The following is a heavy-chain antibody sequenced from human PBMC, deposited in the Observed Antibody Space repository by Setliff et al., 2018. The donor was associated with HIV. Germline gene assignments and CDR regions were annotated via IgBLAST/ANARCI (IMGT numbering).Heavy chain of an antibody. D-gene: IGHD6-13*01. V-gene: IGHV1-18*01. Sequence: ASVKVSCKASGYTFRNFAISWVRQAPGQGLEWMGWISGYNDNTNNAQKFQGRVTMTTDTTSSTSYMELRSLTSADTAMYYCARIRAAALLNAFDIWGQGTMVTVS. J-gene: IGHJ3*02. CDR2: ISGYNDNT. CDR3: ARIRAAALLNAFDI. CDR1: GYTFRNFA.